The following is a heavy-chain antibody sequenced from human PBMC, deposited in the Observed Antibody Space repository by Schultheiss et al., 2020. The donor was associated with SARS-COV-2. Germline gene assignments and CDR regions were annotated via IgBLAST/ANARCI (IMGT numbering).Heavy chain of an antibody. CDR2: ISGSGGST. CDR3: ARDKVVGALDV. J-gene: IGHJ6*02. D-gene: IGHD1-26*01. Sequence: GGSLRLSCAASGFTVSSNYMSWVRQAPGKGLEWVSAISGSGGSTYYADSVKGRFTISRDNSKNTLYLQMNSLRAEDTAVYYCARDKVVGALDVWGQGTTVTVSS. CDR1: GFTVSSNY. V-gene: IGHV3-23*01.